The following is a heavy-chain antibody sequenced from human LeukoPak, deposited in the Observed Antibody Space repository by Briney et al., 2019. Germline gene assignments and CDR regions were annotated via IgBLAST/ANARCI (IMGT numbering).Heavy chain of an antibody. Sequence: PGGSLKISCKASGYSFTSYWIGWVRQMPGKGLEWMGIIYPGDSDTRYSPSFQGQVIISADKSITTAYLQWSSLEASDTAMYYCARGGVDNRCFDYWGQGSLATVSS. D-gene: IGHD1-14*01. CDR1: GYSFTSYW. V-gene: IGHV5-51*01. J-gene: IGHJ4*02. CDR2: IYPGDSDT. CDR3: ARGGVDNRCFDY.